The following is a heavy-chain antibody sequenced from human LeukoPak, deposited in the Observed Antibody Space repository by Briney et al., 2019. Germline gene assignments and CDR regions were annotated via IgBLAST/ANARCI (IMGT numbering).Heavy chain of an antibody. D-gene: IGHD1-26*01. CDR3: ARESGMVGAFDI. V-gene: IGHV1-69*13. CDR2: IIPIFGTA. Sequence: GASVKVSCKASGGTFSSYAISWVRQAPGQGLEWMGGIIPIFGTANYAQKFQGRVTITADESTSTAYMELSSLRSEDTAVYYCARESGMVGAFDIWGQGTMVTVSS. CDR1: GGTFSSYA. J-gene: IGHJ3*02.